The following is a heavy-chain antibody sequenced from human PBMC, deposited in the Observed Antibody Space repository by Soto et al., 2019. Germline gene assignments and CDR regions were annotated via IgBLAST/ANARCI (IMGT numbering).Heavy chain of an antibody. Sequence: EVQLLESGGGLVQPGGSLRLSCAASGFTFSSYAMSWVRQAPGKGLEWVSAISGSGGSTYYADSVKGRFTISRDNSKNTLYLQMNSLRAEDTAVYYCAKGANGITVMVVVIAYYFDYWGQGTMVTVSS. CDR2: ISGSGGST. J-gene: IGHJ4*02. V-gene: IGHV3-23*01. CDR1: GFTFSSYA. D-gene: IGHD3-22*01. CDR3: AKGANGITVMVVVIAYYFDY.